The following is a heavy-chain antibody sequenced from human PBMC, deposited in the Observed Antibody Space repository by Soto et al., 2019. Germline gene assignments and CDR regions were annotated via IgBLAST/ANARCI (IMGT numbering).Heavy chain of an antibody. CDR1: GGSRNRSSYF. CDR3: ATLWFGEGDY. CDR2: IYYSGNT. D-gene: IGHD3-10*01. Sequence: QLQLQESGPGLVKPSETLSLTCTVSGGSRNRSSYFWGWIRQPPGKGLEWIGSIYYSGNTYYNASLRSRVTISVDTSKNQFSLKLSSVTAADTAVYYCATLWFGEGDYWGQGTLVTVSS. V-gene: IGHV4-39*01. J-gene: IGHJ4*02.